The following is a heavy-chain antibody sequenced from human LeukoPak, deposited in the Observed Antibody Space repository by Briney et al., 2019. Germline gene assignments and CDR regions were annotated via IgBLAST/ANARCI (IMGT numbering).Heavy chain of an antibody. CDR2: IYTGGTT. J-gene: IGHJ3*02. V-gene: IGHV3-66*01. D-gene: IGHD2-21*02. Sequence: SGGSLRLSCAASGFTFSAYWMSWVRQAPGKGLVWVSVIYTGGTTYYADSVKGRFTISRDNSKNTLYLQMNSLRAEDTAVYYCAREGTARDAFDIWGQGTMVTVSS. CDR1: GFTFSAYW. CDR3: AREGTARDAFDI.